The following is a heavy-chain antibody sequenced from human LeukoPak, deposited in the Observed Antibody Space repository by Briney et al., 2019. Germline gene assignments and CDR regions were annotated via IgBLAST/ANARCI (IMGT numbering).Heavy chain of an antibody. J-gene: IGHJ3*02. Sequence: GASVKVSCKASGYTFTSYGISWVRQAPGQGLEWMGWISAYNGNTNYAQKLQGRVTMTTDTSTSTAYMELRSLRSDDTAVYYCARDHGSSWYRGGEDAFDIWGQGTMVTVSS. V-gene: IGHV1-18*01. D-gene: IGHD6-13*01. CDR3: ARDHGSSWYRGGEDAFDI. CDR2: ISAYNGNT. CDR1: GYTFTSYG.